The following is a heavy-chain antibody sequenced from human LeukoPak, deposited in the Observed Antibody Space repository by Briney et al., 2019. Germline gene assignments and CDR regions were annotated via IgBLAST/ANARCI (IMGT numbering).Heavy chain of an antibody. J-gene: IGHJ6*03. D-gene: IGHD3-10*01. CDR3: ARDGLLWFGEPDYYYYMDV. CDR1: GYSISSGYY. V-gene: IGHV4-38-2*02. Sequence: SETLSLTCTVSGYSISSGYYWGWIRQPPGKGLEWIGSIYHSGSTYYNPSLKSRVTISVDTSKNQFSLKLSSVTAADTAVYYCARDGLLWFGEPDYYYYMDVWGKGTTVTVSS. CDR2: IYHSGST.